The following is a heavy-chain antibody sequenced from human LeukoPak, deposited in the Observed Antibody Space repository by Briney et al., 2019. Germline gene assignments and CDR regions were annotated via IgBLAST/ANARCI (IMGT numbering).Heavy chain of an antibody. CDR1: GFTSSDHW. CDR2: VNNDGSGT. CDR3: VRDAPNSRFDP. V-gene: IGHV3-74*03. D-gene: IGHD2/OR15-2a*01. J-gene: IGHJ5*02. Sequence: GGSLRLSCAASGFTSSDHWMHWVRQVPGKGLVWVSHVNNDGSGTTYADSVKGRFTISRDNARNTLYLQMNSLRAEDSAVYYCVRDAPNSRFDPWGQGTLVTVSS.